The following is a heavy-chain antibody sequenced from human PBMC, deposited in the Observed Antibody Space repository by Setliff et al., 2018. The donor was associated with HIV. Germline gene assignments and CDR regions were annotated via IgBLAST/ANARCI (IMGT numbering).Heavy chain of an antibody. V-gene: IGHV1-8*03. D-gene: IGHD6-6*01. J-gene: IGHJ6*03. CDR3: AADLIIAGRLDYYYMDV. CDR2: VSPKSGNS. Sequence: ASVKVSCKAFGYTFTTYDIHWVRQATGQGLEWMAWVSPKSGNSGLAQKFQGRITITRDMSTSSAYMELSNLRSEDTAVYYCAADLIIAGRLDYYYMDVWGKGTTVTVSS. CDR1: GYTFTTYD.